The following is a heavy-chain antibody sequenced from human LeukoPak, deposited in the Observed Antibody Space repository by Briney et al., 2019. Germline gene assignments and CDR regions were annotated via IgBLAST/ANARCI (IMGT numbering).Heavy chain of an antibody. J-gene: IGHJ3*02. CDR3: ARGDYYDSSGFYHDAFDI. V-gene: IGHV3-30*02. CDR2: IQYAGSDK. CDR1: GFTFNSYG. Sequence: GGSLRLSCAASGFTFNSYGMHWVRQAPGKGLEWVAFIQYAGSDKYYADSVKGRFTISRDNSKNTLYLQMNSLRAEDTAVYYCARGDYYDSSGFYHDAFDIWGQGTMVTVSS. D-gene: IGHD3-22*01.